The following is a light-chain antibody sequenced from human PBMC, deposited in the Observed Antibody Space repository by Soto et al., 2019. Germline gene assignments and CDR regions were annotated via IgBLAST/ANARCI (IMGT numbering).Light chain of an antibody. CDR1: TSSIGAGYD. CDR3: QSYDSSLSGLWV. J-gene: IGLJ3*02. CDR2: GNN. Sequence: QSVLTQPPSVSGAPGQRVTISCTGSTSSIGAGYDVHWYQQLPGAAPKLLIYGNNNRPSGVPDRFSGSKSGTSASLAITGLQAEDEADYYCQSYDSSLSGLWVFGGGTQLTVL. V-gene: IGLV1-40*01.